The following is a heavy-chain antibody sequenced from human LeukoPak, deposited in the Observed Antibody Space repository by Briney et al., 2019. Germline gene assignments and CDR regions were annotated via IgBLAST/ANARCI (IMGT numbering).Heavy chain of an antibody. Sequence: SETLSLTCTASGGSISSYYWSWIRQPPGKGLEWIGYIYYSGSTNYSPSLKSRLTISVDTSKNQFSLELSSVTAADTAVYYCARTYGSSGLGYFDLWGRGTLVTVSS. D-gene: IGHD6-13*01. CDR2: IYYSGST. V-gene: IGHV4-59*01. CDR3: ARTYGSSGLGYFDL. CDR1: GGSISSYY. J-gene: IGHJ2*01.